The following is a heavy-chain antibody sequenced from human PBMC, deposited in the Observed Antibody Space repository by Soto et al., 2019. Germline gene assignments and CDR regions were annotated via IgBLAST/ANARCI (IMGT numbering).Heavy chain of an antibody. Sequence: QVQLVQSGAEVKKPGASVKVSCKASGYTFTSYGISWVRQAPGQGLEWMGWISAYNGNTNYAQKNQGRVTMTTDTATSTAYMELRSLRSDDTAVYYCARVWCMVRGAIGWLGGYYYYYGMDVWGQGTTVTVSS. CDR1: GYTFTSYG. CDR3: ARVWCMVRGAIGWLGGYYYYYGMDV. V-gene: IGHV1-18*01. D-gene: IGHD3-10*01. CDR2: ISAYNGNT. J-gene: IGHJ6*02.